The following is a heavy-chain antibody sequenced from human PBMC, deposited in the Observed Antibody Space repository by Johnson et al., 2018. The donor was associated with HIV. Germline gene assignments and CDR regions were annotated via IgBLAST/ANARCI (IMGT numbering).Heavy chain of an antibody. CDR1: GFTFDDYA. Sequence: VQLVESGGVVVQPGGSLRLSCAASGFTFDDYAMHWVRQPPGKGLEWVSLISWDGGSTYYADSVKGRFTISRDNSKNSLYLQINSLRAEDRALYYCARVKGYGIPNAFDIWGQGTMVTVSS. V-gene: IGHV3-43D*03. CDR2: ISWDGGST. J-gene: IGHJ3*02. CDR3: ARVKGYGIPNAFDI. D-gene: IGHD5-18*01.